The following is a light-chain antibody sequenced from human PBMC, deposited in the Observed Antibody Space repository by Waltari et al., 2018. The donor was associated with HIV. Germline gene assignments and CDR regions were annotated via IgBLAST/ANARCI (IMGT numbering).Light chain of an antibody. J-gene: IGKJ4*01. CDR1: QSVSSSY. V-gene: IGKV3-20*01. Sequence: EIALTQSPGTLSLSPGERATLSCRASQSVSSSYLAWYQQKPGQAPRLLIYGASSRATGIPDRFSGSGSGTDFTLTISRLEPEDFAVYYCQQYGSSPLTFGGGTKVEIK. CDR3: QQYGSSPLT. CDR2: GAS.